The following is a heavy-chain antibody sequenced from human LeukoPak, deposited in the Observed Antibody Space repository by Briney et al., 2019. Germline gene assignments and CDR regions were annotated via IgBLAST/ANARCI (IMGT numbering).Heavy chain of an antibody. J-gene: IGHJ6*02. D-gene: IGHD2-2*01. V-gene: IGHV1-18*01. CDR2: ISAYNGNT. Sequence: ASVKVSCKASGYTFTSYGISWVRQAPGQGLEWMGWISAYNGNTNYAQKLKGRVTMTRNTSISTAYMELSSLRSEDTAVYYCARHCSSTSCPPTTVTAHTYYYYGMDVCGQGTTVTVSS. CDR1: GYTFTSYG. CDR3: ARHCSSTSCPPTTVTAHTYYYYGMDV.